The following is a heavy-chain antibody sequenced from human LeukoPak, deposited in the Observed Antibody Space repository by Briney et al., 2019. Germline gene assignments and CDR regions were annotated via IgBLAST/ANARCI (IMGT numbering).Heavy chain of an antibody. D-gene: IGHD6-13*01. V-gene: IGHV4-30-2*01. J-gene: IGHJ3*02. Sequence: PSQTLSLTCTVSGGSISSGGYYWSWIRQPPGKGLEWIGYIYHSGSTYCNPSLKSRVTISVDRSKNQFSLKLSSVTAADTAVYYCARDLKGQQRGAFDIWSQGTMVTVSS. CDR1: GGSISSGGYY. CDR2: IYHSGST. CDR3: ARDLKGQQRGAFDI.